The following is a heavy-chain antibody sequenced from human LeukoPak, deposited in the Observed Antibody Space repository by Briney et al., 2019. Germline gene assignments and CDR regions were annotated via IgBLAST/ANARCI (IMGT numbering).Heavy chain of an antibody. CDR1: GDSISGYY. V-gene: IGHV4-59*01. D-gene: IGHD5-18*01. Sequence: PSETLSLTCTVSGDSISGYYWSWIRQPPGKGLEWIGYIYYSGSTNYDSSLKSRVTIQVDTSKSQFSLKLSSVTAADTAVYYCARPGADTAMAPTPYYGMDVWGQGTTVTVSS. CDR3: ARPGADTAMAPTPYYGMDV. J-gene: IGHJ6*02. CDR2: IYYSGST.